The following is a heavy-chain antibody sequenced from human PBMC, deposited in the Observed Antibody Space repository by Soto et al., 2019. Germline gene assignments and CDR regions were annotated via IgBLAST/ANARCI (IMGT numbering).Heavy chain of an antibody. Sequence: APVKVSWQASGYTFTSFDINWVRQATGQRPEWMGWMNPNSGNTGYAQKFQGRVTMTRNTSISTAYMELSSLRSEDTAVYYCARVGYYYDSSGYYYEDAFDIWGQGTMVTVSS. CDR3: ARVGYYYDSSGYYYEDAFDI. V-gene: IGHV1-8*01. D-gene: IGHD3-22*01. CDR1: GYTFTSFD. J-gene: IGHJ3*02. CDR2: MNPNSGNT.